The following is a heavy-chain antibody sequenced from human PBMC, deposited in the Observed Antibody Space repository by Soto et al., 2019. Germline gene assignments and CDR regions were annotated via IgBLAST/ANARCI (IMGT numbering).Heavy chain of an antibody. D-gene: IGHD4-17*01. J-gene: IGHJ6*02. Sequence: GGSLRLSCAASGFRFSAYAMRWVRQAPGKGLEWVAVISYEGSNRFYADSVKGRFTVSRDNSKNMVYLQMNSLRGEDTAVFYCAKDYGDYNFNYGMDVWGQGTTVTVS. CDR2: ISYEGSNR. CDR3: AKDYGDYNFNYGMDV. CDR1: GFRFSAYA. V-gene: IGHV3-30*18.